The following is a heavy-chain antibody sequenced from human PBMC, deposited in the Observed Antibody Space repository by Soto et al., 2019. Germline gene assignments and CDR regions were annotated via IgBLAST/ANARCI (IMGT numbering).Heavy chain of an antibody. CDR2: IVVGSGNT. J-gene: IGHJ4*02. CDR1: GFTFTSSA. Sequence: QMQLVQSGPEVKKPGTSVKVSCKASGFTFTSSAVQWVRQARGQRLEWIGWIVVGSGNTNYAQKFQERVTITRDMSTSTAYMELSSLRSEDTAVYYCVALKDCGGDCYLFDYWGQGTLVTVSS. V-gene: IGHV1-58*01. CDR3: VALKDCGGDCYLFDY. D-gene: IGHD2-21*02.